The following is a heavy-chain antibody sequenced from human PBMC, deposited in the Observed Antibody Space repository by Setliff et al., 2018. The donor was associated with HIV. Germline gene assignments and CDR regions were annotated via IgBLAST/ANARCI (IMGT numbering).Heavy chain of an antibody. V-gene: IGHV4-61*01. CDR1: GDSVSSASYY. CDR2: IYYSGTT. J-gene: IGHJ6*03. D-gene: IGHD6-6*01. Sequence: KTSETLSLTCTVSGDSVSSASYYWSWIRQPPGKGLEWIGYIYYSGTTKYNPSLKSRVTISVDTSKNQSSLKLSSVTAADTAVYYCASEAWTSYRSSSGYYYYYMDVWGKGTTVTV. CDR3: ASEAWTSYRSSSGYYYYYMDV.